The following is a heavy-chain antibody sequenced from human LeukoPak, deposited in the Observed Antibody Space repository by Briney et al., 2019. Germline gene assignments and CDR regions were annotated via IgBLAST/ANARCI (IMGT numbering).Heavy chain of an antibody. V-gene: IGHV1-8*01. Sequence: EASVTVSCKASGYTFTSYDINWVRQAPGQGLEWMGWMNPNSGNTGYAQKFQGRVTMTRNTSISTAYMELSSLRSEDTAVYYCARGAGRGYYYDSSGYYCDYWGQGTLVTVSS. D-gene: IGHD3-22*01. J-gene: IGHJ4*02. CDR1: GYTFTSYD. CDR3: ARGAGRGYYYDSSGYYCDY. CDR2: MNPNSGNT.